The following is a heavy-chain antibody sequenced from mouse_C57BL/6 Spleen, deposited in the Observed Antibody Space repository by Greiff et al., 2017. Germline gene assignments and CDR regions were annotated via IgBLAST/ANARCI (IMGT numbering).Heavy chain of an antibody. D-gene: IGHD3-1*01. CDR3: TRLGGALHY. J-gene: IGHJ2*01. V-gene: IGHV1-15*01. CDR1: GYTFTDYE. CDR2: IDPETGGT. Sequence: VQLQESGAELVRPGASVTLSCKASGYTFTDYEMHWVKQTPVHGLEWIGAIDPETGGTAYNQKFKGKAILTADKSSSTAYMELRSLTSEDSAVYYCTRLGGALHYWGQGTTLTVSS.